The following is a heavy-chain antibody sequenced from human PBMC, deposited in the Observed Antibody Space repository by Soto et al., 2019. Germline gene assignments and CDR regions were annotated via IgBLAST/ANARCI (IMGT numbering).Heavy chain of an antibody. CDR2: IYYSGST. CDR1: GGSISSYY. CDR3: VGIPYYDILTGYYSRDHGSFQH. D-gene: IGHD3-9*01. J-gene: IGHJ1*01. Sequence: PSETLSLTCTVSGGSISSYYWSWIRQPPGKGLEWIGYIYYSGSTNYNPSLKSRVTISVDTSKNQFSLKLSSVTAADTAVYYCVGIPYYDILTGYYSRDHGSFQHWGQGTLVTVSS. V-gene: IGHV4-59*01.